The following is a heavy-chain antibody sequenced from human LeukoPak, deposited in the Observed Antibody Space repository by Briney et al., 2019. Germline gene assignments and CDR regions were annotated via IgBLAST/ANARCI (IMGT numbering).Heavy chain of an antibody. CDR2: ISGSGGST. D-gene: IGHD3-3*01. V-gene: IGHV3-23*01. CDR3: ARVGDFWSGCDY. Sequence: TGGSLRLSCAASGFTFSSYAMSWVRQAPGKGLEWVSAISGSGGSTYYADSVKGRFTISRDNAKNTLYLQMNSLRAEDTAVYYCARVGDFWSGCDYWGQGTLVTVSS. J-gene: IGHJ4*02. CDR1: GFTFSSYA.